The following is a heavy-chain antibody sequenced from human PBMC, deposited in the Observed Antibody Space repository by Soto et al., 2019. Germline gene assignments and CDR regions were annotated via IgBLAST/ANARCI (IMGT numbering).Heavy chain of an antibody. CDR1: GVSVSSGLYY. CDR3: ARDFGSGYDFDF. CDR2: IYHAGNT. J-gene: IGHJ4*02. Sequence: QVQLQESGPGLVKSSETLSLTCTVSGVSVSSGLYYWSWLRQPPGKGPEWIGHIYHAGNTRYNPSLKSRVTISIDTSKNQFSLRLSSLTAADTAIYYCARDFGSGYDFDFWGQGTLVTVSS. D-gene: IGHD3-3*01. V-gene: IGHV4-61*01.